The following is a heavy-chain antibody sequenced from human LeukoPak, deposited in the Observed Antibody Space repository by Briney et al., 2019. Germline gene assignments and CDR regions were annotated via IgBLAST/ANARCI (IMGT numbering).Heavy chain of an antibody. CDR1: GGSISSGGYY. CDR3: ARPSGVNTFNAFDI. CDR2: IYHSGST. J-gene: IGHJ3*02. V-gene: IGHV4-30-2*01. Sequence: SETLSLTCTVSGGSISSGGYYWSWIRQPPGKGLEWIGYIYHSGSTYYNPSLKSRVTISVDRSKNQFSLKLSSVTAADTAVYYCARPSGVNTFNAFDIWGQGTMVTVSS. D-gene: IGHD1-26*01.